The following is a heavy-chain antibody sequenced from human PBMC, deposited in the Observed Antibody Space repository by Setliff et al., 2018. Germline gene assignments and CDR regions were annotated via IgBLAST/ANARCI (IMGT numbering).Heavy chain of an antibody. CDR1: GGSISTATYY. J-gene: IGHJ5*02. CDR2: IYWSGNT. V-gene: IGHV4-39*07. CDR3: ATDGPVLNGDYIS. D-gene: IGHD3-10*01. Sequence: SETLSLTCTVSGGSISTATYYWGWVRQSPGKGLEWIGSIYWSGNTWYNPSFKSRVTISVDKSKNQFSLSLRSVTAADTAVYYCATDGPVLNGDYISWGQGTLVTVSS.